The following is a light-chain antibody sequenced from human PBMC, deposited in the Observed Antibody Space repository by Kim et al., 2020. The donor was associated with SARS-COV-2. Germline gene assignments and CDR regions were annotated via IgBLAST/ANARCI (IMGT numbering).Light chain of an antibody. CDR3: QSDDSTNHVV. V-gene: IGLV6-57*04. Sequence: FMLTQPHSVSESPGKTVTISCTRSSGSIASNYVQWYQQRPGSAPTTLIYEDNQRPSGVPDRFSGSIDSSSNSASLSISGLKTEDEADYYCQSDDSTNHVVFGGGTQLTVL. CDR1: SGSIASNY. J-gene: IGLJ2*01. CDR2: EDN.